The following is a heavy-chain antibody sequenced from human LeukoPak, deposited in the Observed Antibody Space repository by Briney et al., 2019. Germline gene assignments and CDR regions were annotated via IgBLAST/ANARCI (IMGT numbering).Heavy chain of an antibody. CDR3: ASGRYCSNTSCRDY. Sequence: TGASLRLSCAASGVTFSSYAMSWVRQAPGKGLEWVPAISGSGGSTYYADSVKGRFTISRDNSKNTLYLQMNSLRAEDTAVYYCASGRYCSNTSCRDYWGQGTLVTVSS. V-gene: IGHV3-23*01. CDR1: GVTFSSYA. D-gene: IGHD2-2*01. CDR2: ISGSGGST. J-gene: IGHJ4*02.